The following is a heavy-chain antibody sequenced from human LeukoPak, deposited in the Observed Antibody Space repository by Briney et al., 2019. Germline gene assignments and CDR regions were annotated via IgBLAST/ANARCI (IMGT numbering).Heavy chain of an antibody. Sequence: PGGSLRLSCAASGFTFSSYSMNWVRQAPGKGLEWVSYISSSSSYIYDADSVKGRFTISRDNARNSLYLQLNSLRAEDTAIYYCARAIELDVWGQGTTVTVSS. CDR3: ARAIELDV. CDR1: GFTFSSYS. J-gene: IGHJ6*02. CDR2: ISSSSSYI. D-gene: IGHD1-26*01. V-gene: IGHV3-21*01.